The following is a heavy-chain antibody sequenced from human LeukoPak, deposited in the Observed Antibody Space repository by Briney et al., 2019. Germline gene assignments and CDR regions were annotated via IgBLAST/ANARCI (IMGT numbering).Heavy chain of an antibody. J-gene: IGHJ4*02. CDR3: ARAMDY. Sequence: GGSLRLSCAASRFIFSSYHMHWVRQPPGKGLEWVSSISSSNSFIYYADSMKGRFTISRDNAKNSLYLQMNSLRAEDTAVYYCARAMDYWGQGTLVTVSS. CDR2: ISSSNSFI. V-gene: IGHV3-21*01. D-gene: IGHD2-2*01. CDR1: RFIFSSYH.